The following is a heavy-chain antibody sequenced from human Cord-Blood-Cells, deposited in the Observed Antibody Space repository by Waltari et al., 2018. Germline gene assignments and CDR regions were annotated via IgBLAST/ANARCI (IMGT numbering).Heavy chain of an antibody. CDR2: SSAYNGNT. CDR3: ASSKAGDGWCDP. CDR1: GYTFTSYG. J-gene: IGHJ5*02. V-gene: IGHV1-18*04. Sequence: QVQLVQSGAEVKKPGASVKVSCKASGYTFTSYGISWVRQAPGQGREWMGWSSAYNGNTNYAQKLQGRVTMTTDPSTSTAYMELRSLRSDDTAVYYCASSKAGDGWCDPWGQGTLVTVSS. D-gene: IGHD7-27*01.